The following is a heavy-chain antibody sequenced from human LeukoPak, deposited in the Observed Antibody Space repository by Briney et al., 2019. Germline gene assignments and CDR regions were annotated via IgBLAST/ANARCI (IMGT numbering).Heavy chain of an antibody. J-gene: IGHJ5*02. Sequence: ASVKVSFKASRGTLSNYAISWVRQAPGQGLEWMGGIIPIFGTANYAQKLQGRVTITADESTSTAYMELSSLRSEDTAVYYCARSEYYYGSGSKRHKGGWFDPWGQGTLVTVSS. CDR2: IIPIFGTA. D-gene: IGHD3-10*01. CDR3: ARSEYYYGSGSKRHKGGWFDP. CDR1: RGTLSNYA. V-gene: IGHV1-69*13.